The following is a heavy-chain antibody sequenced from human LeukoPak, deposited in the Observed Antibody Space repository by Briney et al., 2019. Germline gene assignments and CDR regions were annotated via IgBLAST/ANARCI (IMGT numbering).Heavy chain of an antibody. J-gene: IGHJ3*02. V-gene: IGHV1-2*02. CDR2: INPNSGGT. Sequence: ASVKVSCKASGYTFTGYYMHWVRQAPGQGLEWMAWINPNSGGTNYAQKFQGRVTMTRDTSISTAYMELSRLRSDDTAVYYCARSSDSSGYYREPFWDIWGQGTMVTVSS. CDR3: ARSSDSSGYYREPFWDI. D-gene: IGHD3-22*01. CDR1: GYTFTGYY.